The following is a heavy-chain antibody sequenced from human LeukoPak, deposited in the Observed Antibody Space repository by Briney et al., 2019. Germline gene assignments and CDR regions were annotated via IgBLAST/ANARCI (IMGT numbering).Heavy chain of an antibody. CDR3: AREAAAIPPTEECYYYYMDV. Sequence: PSETLSLTCTVSGGSISSYFRSWIRQPAGKGLEWMGRIYTSGRTNYNPCIKSRVTMSVDTSKNQFSLKLSSVTAADTAVYYCAREAAAIPPTEECYYYYMDVWGKGTTVTVSS. J-gene: IGHJ6*03. CDR1: GGSISSYF. V-gene: IGHV4-4*07. D-gene: IGHD2-2*01. CDR2: IYTSGRT.